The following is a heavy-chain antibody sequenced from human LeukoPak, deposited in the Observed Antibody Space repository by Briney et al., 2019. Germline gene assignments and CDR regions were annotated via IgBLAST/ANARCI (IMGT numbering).Heavy chain of an antibody. D-gene: IGHD4-4*01. CDR2: ISSSSRYI. J-gene: IGHJ5*02. CDR1: GFTFSSYS. CDR3: ARDRATGWFDP. V-gene: IGHV3-21*01. Sequence: GGSLRLSCAASGFTFSSYSMNWVRQAPGRGLEWVSFISSSSRYIYYAESVKGRFTISRDNAKNSLYLQMNSLRDEDTAVYYCARDRATGWFDPWAREPWSPSPQ.